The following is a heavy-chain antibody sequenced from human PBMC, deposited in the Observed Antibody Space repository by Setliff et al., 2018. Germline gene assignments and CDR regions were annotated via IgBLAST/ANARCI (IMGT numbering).Heavy chain of an antibody. Sequence: SVKVSCKASGSSFSSYTISWVRQAPGQGLEWVGRFIPMEGRADYAQNFQGRVTIIADKSTSTVYMELSSLRSEDTAVYYCARDDSSGYHTTYFDYWGQGTLVTVSS. CDR2: FIPMEGRA. D-gene: IGHD3-22*01. CDR3: ARDDSSGYHTTYFDY. CDR1: GSSFSSYT. J-gene: IGHJ4*02. V-gene: IGHV1-69*08.